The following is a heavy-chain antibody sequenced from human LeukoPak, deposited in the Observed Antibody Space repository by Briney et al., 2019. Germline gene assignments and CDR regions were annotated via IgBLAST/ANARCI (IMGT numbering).Heavy chain of an antibody. Sequence: SETLSLTCTVSGGSISSYYWSWIRQPPGKGLEWIGYIYYSGSTNYNPSLKSRVTISVDTSKNQFSLKLSSVTAADTAVYYCARNAYCGGDCYPAGAFDIWGQGTMVTVSS. V-gene: IGHV4-59*01. D-gene: IGHD2-21*02. CDR2: IYYSGST. CDR3: ARNAYCGGDCYPAGAFDI. CDR1: GGSISSYY. J-gene: IGHJ3*02.